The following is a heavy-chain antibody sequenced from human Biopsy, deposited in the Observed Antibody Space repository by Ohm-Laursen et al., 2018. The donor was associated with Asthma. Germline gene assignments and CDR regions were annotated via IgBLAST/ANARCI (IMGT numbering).Heavy chain of an antibody. Sequence: SLRLSCSATGFSFGSFGMHWVRQAPGKGLEWVAVISYDGSSIYYADSVKGRFTISRDNSKNTLSLQMNSLTAEDTAVYYCAREGVAGTHIEDWGQGTLVTVSS. CDR1: GFSFGSFG. CDR2: ISYDGSSI. V-gene: IGHV3-30*03. J-gene: IGHJ4*02. D-gene: IGHD6-19*01. CDR3: AREGVAGTHIED.